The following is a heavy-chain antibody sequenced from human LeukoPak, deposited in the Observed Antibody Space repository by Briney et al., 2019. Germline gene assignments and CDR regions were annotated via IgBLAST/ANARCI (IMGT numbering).Heavy chain of an antibody. Sequence: GGSLRLSCAASGFTFSSYEMNWVRQAPGKGLEWVSYISSSSSTIYYADSVKGRFTISRDNAKNSLYLQMNSLRAEDTAVYNCARVGLSAMDVWGKGTTVTVSS. J-gene: IGHJ6*03. V-gene: IGHV3-48*01. D-gene: IGHD1-26*01. CDR2: ISSSSSTI. CDR1: GFTFSSYE. CDR3: ARVGLSAMDV.